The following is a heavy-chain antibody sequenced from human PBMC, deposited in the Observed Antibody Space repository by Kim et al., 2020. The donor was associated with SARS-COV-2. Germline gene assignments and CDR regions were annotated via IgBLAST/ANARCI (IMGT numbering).Heavy chain of an antibody. V-gene: IGHV4-34*01. D-gene: IGHD6-13*01. J-gene: IGHJ4*02. CDR3: ARGGGVTGYSSSWPD. Sequence: SETLSLTCAVYGGSFSGYYWSWIRQPPRKGLEWIGEINHSGSTNYNPSLKSRVTISVDTSKNQFSLKLSSVTAADTAVYYCARGGGVTGYSSSWPDWGQGTLVTVSS. CDR1: GGSFSGYY. CDR2: INHSGST.